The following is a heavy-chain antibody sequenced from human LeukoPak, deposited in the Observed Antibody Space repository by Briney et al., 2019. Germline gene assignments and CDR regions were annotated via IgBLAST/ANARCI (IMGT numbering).Heavy chain of an antibody. Sequence: SETLSLTCIVSGGSISSSRFYWGWIRQPPGKGLEWIGTIHYSGSTYYNPSLKSRVTISADTSKNQFSLNLSSVTAADTGVYYCARHVSSDLRIVVVTSDWHFDFWGRGTLVTVSS. CDR3: ARHVSSDLRIVVVTSDWHFDF. CDR1: GGSISSSRFY. D-gene: IGHD2-21*02. V-gene: IGHV4-39*01. CDR2: IHYSGST. J-gene: IGHJ2*01.